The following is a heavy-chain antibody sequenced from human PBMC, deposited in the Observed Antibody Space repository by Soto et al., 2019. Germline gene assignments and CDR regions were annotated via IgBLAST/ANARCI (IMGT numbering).Heavy chain of an antibody. CDR1: GFTFSDEN. V-gene: IGHV3-21*06. CDR2: ISGGGSYI. D-gene: IGHD2-2*01. Sequence: GGSLRLSCSASGFTFSDENMSWVRQVPGKGLEWVSGISGGGSYIFYADSVQGRFSISRDNAKNSLFLEMNSLRVEDTAVYYCARDSDCNSTSCLFPPHVSGQGTTVTVSS. CDR3: ARDSDCNSTSCLFPPHV. J-gene: IGHJ6*02.